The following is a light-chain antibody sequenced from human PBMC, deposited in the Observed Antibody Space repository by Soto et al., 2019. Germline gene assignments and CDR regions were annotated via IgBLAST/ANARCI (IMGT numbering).Light chain of an antibody. V-gene: IGLV2-8*01. CDR2: EVT. CDR1: SGDVGAYDY. CDR3: SSYAGSNYPYV. J-gene: IGLJ1*01. Sequence: QSALTQPPSASGSPGQSVTISCTGTSGDVGAYDYVTWYQQHPGKAPKLLSYEVTKRPLGVPDRFSGSKSGNAASLTVSGLQAEDEADYYCSSYAGSNYPYVFGPGTKVTVL.